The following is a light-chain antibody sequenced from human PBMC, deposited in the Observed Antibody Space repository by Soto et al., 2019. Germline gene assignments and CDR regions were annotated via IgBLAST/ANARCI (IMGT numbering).Light chain of an antibody. CDR3: MQSIQLPAT. Sequence: DLVMTQTPASLSVTPGRSASISCESSQSVLNSDGKTYLYWYLQKAGQPPQLLIFEVSTRFSGVSGRFSGSGSGTDFTLTISRVEAEDVGTYYCMQSIQLPATFGGGTKVEI. CDR2: EVS. V-gene: IGKV2D-29*01. J-gene: IGKJ4*01. CDR1: QSVLNSDGKTY.